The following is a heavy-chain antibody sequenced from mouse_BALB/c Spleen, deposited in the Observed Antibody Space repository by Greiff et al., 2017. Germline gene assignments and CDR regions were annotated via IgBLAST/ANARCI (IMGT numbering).Heavy chain of an antibody. J-gene: IGHJ3*01. D-gene: IGHD2-1*01. CDR3: ARDGNLFAY. CDR2: IRNKANGYTT. Sequence: EVKVVESGGGLVQPGGSLRLSCATSGFTFTDYYMSWVRQPPGKALEWLGFIRNKANGYTTEYSASVKGRFTISRDNSQSILYLQMNTLRAEDSATYYCARDGNLFAYWGQGTLVTVSA. V-gene: IGHV7-3*02. CDR1: GFTFTDYY.